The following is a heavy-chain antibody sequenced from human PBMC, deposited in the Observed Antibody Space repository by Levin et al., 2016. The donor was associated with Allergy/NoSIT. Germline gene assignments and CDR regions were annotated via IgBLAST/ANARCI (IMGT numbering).Heavy chain of an antibody. CDR2: IYHSGST. J-gene: IGHJ6*03. V-gene: IGHV4-4*02. CDR3: ARTYYYMDV. Sequence: WIRQPPGKDLEWIGEIYHSGSTNYNPSLKNRVTISVDKSKSQFSLNLRFVTAADTAVYYCARTYYYMDVWGKGTTVTVSS.